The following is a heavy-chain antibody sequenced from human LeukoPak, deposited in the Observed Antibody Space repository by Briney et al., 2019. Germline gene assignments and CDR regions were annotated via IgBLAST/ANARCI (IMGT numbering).Heavy chain of an antibody. J-gene: IGHJ4*02. V-gene: IGHV4-39*01. CDR2: MYYSGST. Sequence: PSETLSLTCTVSGGSISSSSYYWGWIRQTPGKGLEWIGTMYYSGSTNYNPSLKSRVTLSIDTPKNQFSLRLSSVTAADTAVYYCASKSTAWTIDYWGQGTLVTVSS. CDR1: GGSISSSSYY. CDR3: ASKSTAWTIDY. D-gene: IGHD3/OR15-3a*01.